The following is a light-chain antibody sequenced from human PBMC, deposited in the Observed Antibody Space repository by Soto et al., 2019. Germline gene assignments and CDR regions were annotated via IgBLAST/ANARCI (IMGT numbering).Light chain of an antibody. CDR1: QSVSSH. CDR2: DAS. CDR3: QQYGSSYT. J-gene: IGKJ2*01. V-gene: IGKV3-20*01. Sequence: EIVLTQSPATLSLSPGERATLPCRASQSVSSHLAWYQQKPGQAPRLLIYDASIRATGIPDRFSGSGSGTDFTLTISRLEPEDFAVYFCQQYGSSYTFGQGTKLEIK.